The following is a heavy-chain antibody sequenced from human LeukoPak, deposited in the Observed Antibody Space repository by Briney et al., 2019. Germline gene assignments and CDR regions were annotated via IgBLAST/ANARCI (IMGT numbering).Heavy chain of an antibody. V-gene: IGHV4-34*01. J-gene: IGHJ6*03. CDR1: GGSISSYY. D-gene: IGHD6-13*01. CDR2: INHSGST. Sequence: PSETLSLTCTVSGGSISSYYWSWIRQPPGKGLEWIGEINHSGSTNYNPSLKSRVTISVDTSKNQFSLKLSSVTAADTAVYYCARQHSSSWYTYYYYYMDVWGKGTTVTISS. CDR3: ARQHSSSWYTYYYYYMDV.